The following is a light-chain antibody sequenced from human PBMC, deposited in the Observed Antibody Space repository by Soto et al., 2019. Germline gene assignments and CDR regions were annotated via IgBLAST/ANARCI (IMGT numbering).Light chain of an antibody. Sequence: EIVMTQSPATLSVSPGERATLSCRASQSVDTNLAWYQQKPGQAPRLLMYGGSTRATGIPARFGGRGSGTEFTLTISSLQSEDFAVYYCQQYNDWLWTFGQGTKVDNK. CDR3: QQYNDWLWT. CDR2: GGS. V-gene: IGKV3-15*01. J-gene: IGKJ1*01. CDR1: QSVDTN.